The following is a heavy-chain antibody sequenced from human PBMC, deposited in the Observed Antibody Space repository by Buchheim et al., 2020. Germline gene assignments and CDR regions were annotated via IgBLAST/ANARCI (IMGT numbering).Heavy chain of an antibody. J-gene: IGHJ4*02. Sequence: EVQLVESGGGLVEAGGSLRLSCAASGLTFNSYAMNWFRQAPGKGLEWVSAISSVGDRTSYADSVKGRFTVSRDNSGDTLYLRMNSLRAEDTADYYCAKVAFGGSIGRDYFDYWGQG. CDR1: GLTFNSYA. V-gene: IGHV3-23*04. D-gene: IGHD3-16*01. CDR3: AKVAFGGSIGRDYFDY. CDR2: ISSVGDRT.